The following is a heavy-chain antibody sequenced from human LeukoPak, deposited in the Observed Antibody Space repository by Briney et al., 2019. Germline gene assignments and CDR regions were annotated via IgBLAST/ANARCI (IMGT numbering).Heavy chain of an antibody. Sequence: PGGSLRLSCAASGFTFSSYSMNWVRQAPGKGLEWVSSISSSSSYIYYADSVKGRFTISRDNAKNSLYLKMNSLRAEDTAVYYCARDSRYCSGGSCSPSNWFDPWSQGTLVTVSS. J-gene: IGHJ5*02. CDR3: ARDSRYCSGGSCSPSNWFDP. CDR1: GFTFSSYS. CDR2: ISSSSSYI. D-gene: IGHD2-15*01. V-gene: IGHV3-21*01.